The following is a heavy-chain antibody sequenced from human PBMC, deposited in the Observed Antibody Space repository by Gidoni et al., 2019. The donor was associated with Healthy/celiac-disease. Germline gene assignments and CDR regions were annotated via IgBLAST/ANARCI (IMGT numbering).Heavy chain of an antibody. CDR3: AKDSLLVGAPLLFDY. V-gene: IGHV3-23*04. Sequence: EVQLVESGRGLVQPGGSLRLSCAASGFTFSSYPMSWVRRAPGKGLEWVSAISGSCGSTYYADSVKGRFTISRDNSKNTLYLQMNSLRAEDTAVYYCAKDSLLVGAPLLFDYWGQGTLVTVSS. J-gene: IGHJ4*02. D-gene: IGHD1-26*01. CDR2: ISGSCGST. CDR1: GFTFSSYP.